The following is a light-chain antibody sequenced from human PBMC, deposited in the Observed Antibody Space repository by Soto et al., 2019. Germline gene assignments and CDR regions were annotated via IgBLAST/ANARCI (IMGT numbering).Light chain of an antibody. J-gene: IGKJ1*01. V-gene: IGKV3-20*01. Sequence: EILLTQSPGTLSLSPGERATLSCRASQTLNRNYLAWYQQRPGQAPRLLISDASSRATGIPDRFSGSGSGTDFTLTISRLEPEDFAVYYCQQYDASKTFGQGTRVE. CDR1: QTLNRNY. CDR3: QQYDASKT. CDR2: DAS.